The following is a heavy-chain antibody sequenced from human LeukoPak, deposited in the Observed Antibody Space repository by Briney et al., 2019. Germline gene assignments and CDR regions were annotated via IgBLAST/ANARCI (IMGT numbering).Heavy chain of an antibody. CDR3: AREVTASKYHGMDV. D-gene: IGHD4-23*01. CDR2: INPNSGGT. V-gene: IGHV1-2*02. J-gene: IGHJ6*02. Sequence: EASVKVSCKASGYTFTGYYIHWVRPAPGQGLEWLGCINPNSGGTAYARNFQGRVTLTKDTSISTAYMELSRLRSDDTAIYYCAREVTASKYHGMDVWGQGTSVTVSS. CDR1: GYTFTGYY.